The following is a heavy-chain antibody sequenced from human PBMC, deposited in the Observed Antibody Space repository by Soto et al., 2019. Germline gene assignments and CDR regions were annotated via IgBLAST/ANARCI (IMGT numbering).Heavy chain of an antibody. CDR3: TRVGDIVLMVYAAYNWFDP. D-gene: IGHD2-8*01. J-gene: IGHJ5*02. CDR1: GFTFGDYA. Sequence: GGSLRLSCTASGFTFGDYAMSWFRQAPGKGLEWVGFIRSKAYGGTTEYAASVKGRFTISRDDSKSIAYLQMNSLKTEDTAVYYCTRVGDIVLMVYAAYNWFDPWGQGTLVTVSP. V-gene: IGHV3-49*03. CDR2: IRSKAYGGTT.